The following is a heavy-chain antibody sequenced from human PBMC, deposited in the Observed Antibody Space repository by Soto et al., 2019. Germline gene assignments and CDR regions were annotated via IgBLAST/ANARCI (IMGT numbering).Heavy chain of an antibody. J-gene: IGHJ6*02. CDR3: ARDGPPLYDFWSGYWPSGYYYYGMDV. V-gene: IGHV3-53*01. CDR2: IYSGGST. D-gene: IGHD3-3*01. CDR1: GFTVSSNY. Sequence: GGSLRLSCAASGFTVSSNYMSWVRQAPGKGLEWVSVIYSGGSTYYADSVKGRFTISRDNSKNTLYLQMNSLRAEDTAVYYCARDGPPLYDFWSGYWPSGYYYYGMDVWGQGTTVTVSS.